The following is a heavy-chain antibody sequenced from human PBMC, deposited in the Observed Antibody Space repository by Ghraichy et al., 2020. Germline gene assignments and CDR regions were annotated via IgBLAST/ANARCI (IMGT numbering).Heavy chain of an antibody. D-gene: IGHD5-24*01. CDR2: VSHSGNS. V-gene: IGHV4-34*01. Sequence: SETLSLTCTVSGVSFNDYYWSWVRQPPGKGLEWIGEVSHSGNSYYNPSLESRVTISGDTSKKQFSLKVTSVTVADTAVYYCARVPRTGMAKRRFDYWGQGTLVTVSS. CDR3: ARVPRTGMAKRRFDY. CDR1: GVSFNDYY. J-gene: IGHJ4*02.